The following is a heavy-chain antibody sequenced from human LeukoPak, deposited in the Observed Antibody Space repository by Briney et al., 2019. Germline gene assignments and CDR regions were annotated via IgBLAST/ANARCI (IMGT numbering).Heavy chain of an antibody. J-gene: IGHJ4*02. CDR2: ISHTGASI. CDR3: ARKLTGTTYFDR. CDR1: GFTFSSYD. D-gene: IGHD1-1*01. Sequence: GGSLRLSCAASGFTFSSYDTNWVRQAPGKGLEWVSYISHTGASIYYADSVKGRFTISRDSARNSAYLQMNSLRAEDTAVYYCARKLTGTTYFDRWGQGTLVTVSS. V-gene: IGHV3-48*03.